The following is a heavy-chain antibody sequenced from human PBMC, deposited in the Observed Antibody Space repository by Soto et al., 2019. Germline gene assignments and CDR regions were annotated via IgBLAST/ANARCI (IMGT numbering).Heavy chain of an antibody. CDR3: ARGLRSGRRIATYYFDY. Sequence: ASVKVSCKVSGYTLTDLSMHCVRQAPGKGLEWMGGFDPEDGETIYAQKFQGRVTMTRNTSISTAYMELSSLRSEDTAVYYCARGLRSGRRIATYYFDYWGQGTLVTVSS. CDR2: FDPEDGET. CDR1: GYTLTDLS. D-gene: IGHD6-19*01. J-gene: IGHJ4*02. V-gene: IGHV1-24*01.